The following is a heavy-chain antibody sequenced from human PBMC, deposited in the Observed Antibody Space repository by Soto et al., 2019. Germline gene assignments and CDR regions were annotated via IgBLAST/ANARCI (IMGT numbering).Heavy chain of an antibody. D-gene: IGHD6-13*01. Sequence: GALRLSCAASGFTFSSYAMSWVRQAPGKGLEWVSAISGSSGSTYYADSVKGRFTISRDNSKNTLYLQMNSLRAEDTAVYYCAKAPLAAAGHDYWGQGTLVTVSS. V-gene: IGHV3-23*01. CDR1: GFTFSSYA. CDR2: ISGSSGST. J-gene: IGHJ4*02. CDR3: AKAPLAAAGHDY.